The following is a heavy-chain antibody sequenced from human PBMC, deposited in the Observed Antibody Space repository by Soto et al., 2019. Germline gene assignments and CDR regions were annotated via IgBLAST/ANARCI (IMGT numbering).Heavy chain of an antibody. V-gene: IGHV3-11*01. D-gene: IGHD5-18*01. CDR3: ATRPLDTPVDY. J-gene: IGHJ4*02. CDR1: GFTFSDYY. Sequence: PGGSLRLSCAASGFTFSDYYMSWIRQAPGKGLEWVSYISSSGSTIYYADSVKGRFTISRDSAKNSLYLQMNSLRAEDTAVYYCATRPLDTPVDYWGQGTLVTVSS. CDR2: ISSSGSTI.